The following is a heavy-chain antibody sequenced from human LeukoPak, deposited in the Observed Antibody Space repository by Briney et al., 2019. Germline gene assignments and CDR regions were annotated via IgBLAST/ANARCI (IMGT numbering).Heavy chain of an antibody. CDR2: ISSDGSSK. D-gene: IGHD6-13*01. CDR1: GFTFTSYT. CDR3: ARDQGRIAAAGNYLSSGY. Sequence: GRSLRRSCAASGFTFTSYTMHWVRQAPGKGLEWVAVISSDGSSKYYADSVKGRFTISRDNSKNTLYLQMNSLRTEDTAVYYCARDQGRIAAAGNYLSSGYWGQGTLVTVSS. J-gene: IGHJ4*02. V-gene: IGHV3-30-3*01.